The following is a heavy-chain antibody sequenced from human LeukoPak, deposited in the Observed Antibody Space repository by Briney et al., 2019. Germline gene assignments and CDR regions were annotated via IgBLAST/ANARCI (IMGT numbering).Heavy chain of an antibody. CDR1: GGSISGNY. D-gene: IGHD3-22*01. Sequence: SETLSLTCTVSGGSISGNYWSWIRQPAGKGLEWIGRIPNSGSTNYNPSLKSRVTMSVDTAKNQFSLKLSSVTAADTAVYYCARASSGSFYYFDYWGQGTLVTVSS. CDR2: IPNSGST. J-gene: IGHJ4*02. CDR3: ARASSGSFYYFDY. V-gene: IGHV4-4*07.